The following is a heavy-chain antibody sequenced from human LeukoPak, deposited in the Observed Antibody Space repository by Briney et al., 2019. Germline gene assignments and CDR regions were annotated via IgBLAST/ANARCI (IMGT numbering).Heavy chain of an antibody. V-gene: IGHV3-30*19. J-gene: IGHJ6*02. CDR1: GFTFSSYG. Sequence: GRSLRLSCAASGFTFSSYGMHWVRQAPGKGLEWVAVISYDGSDKYYADSVKGRFTISRDNSKNPLYLQMNSLRAEDTAVYYCARPAGTYDYSYGMDVWGQGTTVTVSS. CDR2: ISYDGSDK. D-gene: IGHD6-19*01. CDR3: ARPAGTYDYSYGMDV.